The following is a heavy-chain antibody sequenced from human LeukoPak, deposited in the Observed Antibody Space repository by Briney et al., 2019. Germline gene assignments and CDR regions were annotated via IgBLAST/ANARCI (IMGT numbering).Heavy chain of an antibody. CDR3: ARDKGTSYLSSFDY. V-gene: IGHV3-53*05. J-gene: IGHJ4*02. Sequence: GGSRRLSGAPSGLTVSSNSMSWVRQAPGKGLEGVSVIYSGGSTYYADSVKGRFTISRDNSKNTLYLQMNSLRAADTAVYYCARDKGTSYLSSFDYWGQGTLVTVSS. CDR1: GLTVSSNS. D-gene: IGHD2-2*01. CDR2: IYSGGST.